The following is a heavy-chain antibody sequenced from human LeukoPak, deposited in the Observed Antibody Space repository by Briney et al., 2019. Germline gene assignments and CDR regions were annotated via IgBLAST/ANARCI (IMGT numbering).Heavy chain of an antibody. CDR3: AKAGLLWFGESWMDV. D-gene: IGHD3-10*01. V-gene: IGHV3-7*01. CDR2: IKEDGSES. CDR1: GFIFSNYG. J-gene: IGHJ6*02. Sequence: PGGSLRLSCAASGFIFSNYGMSWVRQAPGKGLEWVANIKEDGSESHYVDSVKGRFTISRDNAKNSLYLQVNSLRAEDTAVYFCAKAGLLWFGESWMDVWGQGTTVTVSS.